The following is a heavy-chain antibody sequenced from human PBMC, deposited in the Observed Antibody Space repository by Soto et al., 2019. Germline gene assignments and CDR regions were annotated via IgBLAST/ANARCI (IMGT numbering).Heavy chain of an antibody. J-gene: IGHJ4*02. CDR2: ISSSSSTI. Sequence: GGSLRLSCAASGFTFSSYSMNWVRQAPGKGLEWVSYISSSSSTIYYADSVKGRFTISRDNAKNSLYLQMNSLRAEDTAVYYCARDHHYYGSGSSHDYWGQGTLVTVSS. D-gene: IGHD3-10*01. V-gene: IGHV3-48*01. CDR3: ARDHHYYGSGSSHDY. CDR1: GFTFSSYS.